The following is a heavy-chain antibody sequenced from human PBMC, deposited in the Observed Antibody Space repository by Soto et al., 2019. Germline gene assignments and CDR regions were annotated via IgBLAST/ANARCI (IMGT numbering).Heavy chain of an antibody. CDR3: ARERYCSGGSCWTVYYFDY. CDR1: GFTFSSYA. J-gene: IGHJ4*02. D-gene: IGHD2-15*01. V-gene: IGHV3-30-3*01. CDR2: ISYDGSNK. Sequence: GGSLRLSCAASGFTFSSYAMHWVRQAPGKGLEWVAVISYDGSNKYYADSVKGRFTISRDNSKNTLYLQMNSLRAEDTAVYYCARERYCSGGSCWTVYYFDYWGQGPLVTVSS.